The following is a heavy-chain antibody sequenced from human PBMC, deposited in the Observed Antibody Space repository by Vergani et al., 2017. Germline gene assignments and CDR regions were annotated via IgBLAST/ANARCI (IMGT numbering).Heavy chain of an antibody. CDR1: GFTFSSSS. CDR3: AKSGFVGAFET. CDR2: IMPDGSAT. V-gene: IGHV3-7*01. Sequence: EVQLVESGGGLVKRGGSLRLSCAASGFTFSSSSMNWVRQAPGKGLEWVANIMPDGSATMYADSLRGRFSISRDNAKNSLHLHMSSLRVEDTAVYFCAKSGFVGAFETWGQGTMVTVSS. D-gene: IGHD6-6*01. J-gene: IGHJ3*02.